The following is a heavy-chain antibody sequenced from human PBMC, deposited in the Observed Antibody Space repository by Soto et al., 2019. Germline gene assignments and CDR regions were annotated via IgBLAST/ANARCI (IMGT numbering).Heavy chain of an antibody. Sequence: ASVKVSCKASGYTFTRYGISWVRQAPGQALEWMGWISAYNGNTNYAQKLQGRVTMTTDTSTSTAYMELRSLRSDDTAVYYCARVAGQRLVLGGRWFDPWGQGTLVTVSS. J-gene: IGHJ5*02. V-gene: IGHV1-18*01. CDR1: GYTFTRYG. CDR2: ISAYNGNT. CDR3: ARVAGQRLVLGGRWFDP. D-gene: IGHD6-13*01.